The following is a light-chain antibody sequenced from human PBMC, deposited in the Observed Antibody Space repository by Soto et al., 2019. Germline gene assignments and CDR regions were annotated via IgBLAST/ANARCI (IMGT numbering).Light chain of an antibody. CDR3: QQRSYWPRT. V-gene: IGKV3-11*01. CDR1: QSVSSF. Sequence: EIVLTQSPATLSLSPGERATLSCRASQSVSSFLAWYQQKPGQAPRLLIYDASNKATGIPARFSGSGSGTDFTLTINSLEPEDFAVYYCQQRSYWPRTFGGGTKVDIK. CDR2: DAS. J-gene: IGKJ4*01.